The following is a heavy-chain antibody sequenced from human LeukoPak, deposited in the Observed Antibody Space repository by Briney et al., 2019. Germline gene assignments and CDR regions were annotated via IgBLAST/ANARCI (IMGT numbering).Heavy chain of an antibody. Sequence: SETLSLTCAVYGGSFSGCYWSWIRQPPGKGLEWIGEINHSGSTNYNPSLKSRVTISADTSKNQFSLKLSSVTAADTAVYYCAILSIAARTLDYWGQGTLVTVSS. D-gene: IGHD6-6*01. J-gene: IGHJ4*02. CDR1: GGSFSGCY. CDR3: AILSIAARTLDY. CDR2: INHSGST. V-gene: IGHV4-34*01.